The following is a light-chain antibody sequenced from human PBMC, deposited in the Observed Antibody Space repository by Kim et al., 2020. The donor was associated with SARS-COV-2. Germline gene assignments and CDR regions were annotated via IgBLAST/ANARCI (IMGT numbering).Light chain of an antibody. J-gene: IGKJ1*01. CDR2: GAS. Sequence: SLGERATLSCRASQSVGSNLAWYQQKPGQAPRLLIYGASTRATGIPARFSGSGSGTEFTLTISSLQSEDSAVYYCQQYDDWPPWTFGQGTKVEIK. V-gene: IGKV3-15*01. CDR3: QQYDDWPPWT. CDR1: QSVGSN.